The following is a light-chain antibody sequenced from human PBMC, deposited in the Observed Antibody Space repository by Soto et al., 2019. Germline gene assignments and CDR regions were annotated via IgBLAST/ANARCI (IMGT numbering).Light chain of an antibody. CDR1: QSVSGSY. CDR3: QKYGSSPPYT. Sequence: EIVLTQSPGTLSLSPGERATLSCRASQSVSGSYLAWYQQKPGQSPRLLIYGSSDRATGIPDRFSGSGSGTDFTLTISRVEPEDFAVYYCQKYGSSPPYTFGQGTKLEIK. J-gene: IGKJ2*01. CDR2: GSS. V-gene: IGKV3-20*01.